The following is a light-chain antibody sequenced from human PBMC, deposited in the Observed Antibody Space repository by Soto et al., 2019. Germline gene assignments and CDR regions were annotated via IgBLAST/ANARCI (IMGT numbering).Light chain of an antibody. J-gene: IGLJ3*02. V-gene: IGLV2-14*01. Sequence: QSVLTQPASVSGSPGQSIAISCTGTSSDVGGYNYVSWYQQHPGKTPNLMIYDVSNRPSGVSNRFSGSKSGNTSSLTISGRKDEDEADYYCSSYTSSSTWVFGGGTKVTVL. CDR3: SSYTSSSTWV. CDR1: SSDVGGYNY. CDR2: DVS.